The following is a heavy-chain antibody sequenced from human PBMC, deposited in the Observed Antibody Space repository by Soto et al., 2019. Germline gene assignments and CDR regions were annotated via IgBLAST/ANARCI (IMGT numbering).Heavy chain of an antibody. Sequence: VQLVESGGGLVQPEGSLRLSCAASGFTFSDHYMDWVRQAPGKGLEWVGRIRHKIYSYTTEYAASVKGRFTISRDDSRNSLYLQMNSLKTEDTAMYYCTRAGILTTPYYSDYWGQGTLVTVSS. V-gene: IGHV3-72*01. CDR1: GFTFSDHY. CDR2: IRHKIYSYTT. CDR3: TRAGILTTPYYSDY. J-gene: IGHJ4*02. D-gene: IGHD2-21*01.